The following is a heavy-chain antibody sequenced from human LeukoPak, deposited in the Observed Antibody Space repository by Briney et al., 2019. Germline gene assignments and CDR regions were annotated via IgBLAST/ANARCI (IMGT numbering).Heavy chain of an antibody. D-gene: IGHD3-10*02. Sequence: GGSLRLSCAASGFTFSSYAMHWVGQAPGKGLEWVAVISYDGSNKYYADSVTGRFTISRDNAKNSLYLQMNSLRAEDTAVYYCAELGITMIGGVWGKGTTVTISS. CDR2: ISYDGSNK. CDR1: GFTFSSYA. V-gene: IGHV3-30*04. CDR3: AELGITMIGGV. J-gene: IGHJ6*04.